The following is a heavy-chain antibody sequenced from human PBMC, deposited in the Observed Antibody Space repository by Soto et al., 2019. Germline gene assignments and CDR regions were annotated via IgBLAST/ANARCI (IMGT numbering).Heavy chain of an antibody. Sequence: QVQLVQSGAEVKKPGSSVKVSCKASGGTFSSYAISWVRQAPGQGLEWMGGIIPIFGTANYAQKFQGRVTVAADEATSTAYMELSSLRSEDTAVYYCASSGGYLRFRMDVWGQGTTVTVSS. CDR2: IIPIFGTA. J-gene: IGHJ6*02. CDR3: ASSGGYLRFRMDV. V-gene: IGHV1-69*12. CDR1: GGTFSSYA. D-gene: IGHD5-12*01.